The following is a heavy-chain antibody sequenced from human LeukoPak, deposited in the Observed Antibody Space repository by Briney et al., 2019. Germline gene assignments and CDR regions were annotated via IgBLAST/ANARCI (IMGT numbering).Heavy chain of an antibody. CDR3: AKTYYGSGHFDY. Sequence: PGRSLRLSCAASGFTFDDYAMHWVRQAPGKGLEWVSGISWNSGSIGYADSVKGRFTISRDNAKNSLYLQMNSLRAEDTALYYCAKTYYGSGHFDYWGQGTLVTVSS. V-gene: IGHV3-9*01. J-gene: IGHJ4*02. D-gene: IGHD3-10*01. CDR1: GFTFDDYA. CDR2: ISWNSGSI.